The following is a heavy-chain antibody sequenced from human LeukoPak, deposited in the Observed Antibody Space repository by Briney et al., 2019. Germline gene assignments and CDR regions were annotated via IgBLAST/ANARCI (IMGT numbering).Heavy chain of an antibody. CDR1: GFTFNTYA. Sequence: GGSLRLSCVDSGFTFNTYAMGWVRQSPGRGLEWVSAIVGSGSNTYYADSVKGRFTISRDNPKNTLYLQMNSLRADDTAVYYCAMWGDYDILTGYYDSDYWGQGTLVTVSS. J-gene: IGHJ4*02. V-gene: IGHV3-23*01. CDR3: AMWGDYDILTGYYDSDY. D-gene: IGHD3-9*01. CDR2: IVGSGSNT.